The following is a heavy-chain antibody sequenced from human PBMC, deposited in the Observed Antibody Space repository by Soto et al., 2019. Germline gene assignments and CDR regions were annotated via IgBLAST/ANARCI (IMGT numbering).Heavy chain of an antibody. Sequence: PSETLSLTCTVSGGSVSSGSYYWSWIRQPPGKGLEWIGYIYYSGSTNYNPSLKSRVTISVDTSKNQFSLKLSSVTAADTAVYYCARDDVLRCSSTSCSTDLDFYYYGMDVWCQGSTVTVS. CDR2: IYYSGST. J-gene: IGHJ6*02. V-gene: IGHV4-61*01. CDR3: ARDDVLRCSSTSCSTDLDFYYYGMDV. CDR1: GGSVSSGSYY. D-gene: IGHD2-2*01.